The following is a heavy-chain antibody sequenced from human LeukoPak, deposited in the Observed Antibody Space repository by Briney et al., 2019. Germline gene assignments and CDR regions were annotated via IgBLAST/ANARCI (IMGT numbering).Heavy chain of an antibody. D-gene: IGHD6-6*01. CDR3: ARDRGYSSSSRATNWFDP. Sequence: GASVKVSCKASGYTFTGYYMHWVRQAPGQGLEWMGWINPNSGGTNYAQKFQGRVTMTRDTSISTAYMELSRLRSDDTAVYYCARDRGYSSSSRATNWFDPWGQGTLVTVSS. CDR1: GYTFTGYY. J-gene: IGHJ5*02. V-gene: IGHV1-2*02. CDR2: INPNSGGT.